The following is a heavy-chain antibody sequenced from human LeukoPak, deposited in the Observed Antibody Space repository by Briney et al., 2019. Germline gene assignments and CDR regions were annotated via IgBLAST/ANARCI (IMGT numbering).Heavy chain of an antibody. CDR2: ISSSSGYI. CDR1: GFTFSTYS. CDR3: ARGGGLDV. D-gene: IGHD3-16*01. V-gene: IGHV3-21*01. Sequence: PGGSLRLSCAASGFTFSTYSMNWVRQAPGKGLEWVSSISSSSGYIYNADSVKGRFTISRDNAKNSLYLQMNSLRAEDTAVYFCARGGGLDVWGQGATVTVSS. J-gene: IGHJ6*02.